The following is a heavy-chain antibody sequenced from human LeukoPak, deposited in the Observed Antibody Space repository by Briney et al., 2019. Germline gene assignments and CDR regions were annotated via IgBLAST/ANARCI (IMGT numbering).Heavy chain of an antibody. D-gene: IGHD3-3*01. J-gene: IGHJ3*01. CDR3: ARLSAAVHLGAFDL. V-gene: IGHV4-4*09. CDR1: GVSISPYY. CDR2: IHTSGSN. Sequence: SETLSLTCAVSGVSISPYYWAWIRQPPGKGLEWIGYIHTSGSNNQYPSLKSRDTISVDKSKNHFSLRLTSVTAADTAVYYCARLSAAVHLGAFDLWGQGTMVTVSS.